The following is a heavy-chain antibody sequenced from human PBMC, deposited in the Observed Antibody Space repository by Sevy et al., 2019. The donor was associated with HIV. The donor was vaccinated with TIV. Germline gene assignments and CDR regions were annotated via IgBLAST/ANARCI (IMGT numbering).Heavy chain of an antibody. CDR3: ATGGIPYYDILTGYYRNYFDY. J-gene: IGHJ4*02. CDR1: GYTLTELS. Sequence: ASVKVSCKVSGYTLTELSMHWVRQAPGKGREWMGGFDPEDGETIYAQEFQGRVTMTEDTSTDTAYMELSSLRSEDTAVYYCATGGIPYYDILTGYYRNYFDYWGQGTLVTVSS. D-gene: IGHD3-9*01. V-gene: IGHV1-24*01. CDR2: FDPEDGET.